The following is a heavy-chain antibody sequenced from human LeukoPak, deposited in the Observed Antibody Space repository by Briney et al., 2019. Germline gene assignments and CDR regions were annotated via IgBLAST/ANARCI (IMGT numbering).Heavy chain of an antibody. CDR2: ISSSSSYI. V-gene: IGHV3-21*01. CDR1: GFTFSSYS. J-gene: IGHJ3*02. D-gene: IGHD3-16*01. CDR3: ASEQRGGAFDI. Sequence: GGSLRLSCAASGFTFSSYSMNWVRQAPGKGLEWVSSISSSSSYIYYADSVKCRFTISRDNAKNSLYLRMNSLRAEDTAVYYCASEQRGGAFDIWGQGTMVTVSS.